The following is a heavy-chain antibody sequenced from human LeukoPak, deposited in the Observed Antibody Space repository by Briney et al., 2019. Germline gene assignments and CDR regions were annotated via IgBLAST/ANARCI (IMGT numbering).Heavy chain of an antibody. V-gene: IGHV1-46*01. CDR1: GYTFTSYY. J-gene: IGHJ6*03. Sequence: ASVKVSCKASGYTFTSYYMHWVRQAPGQGLEWMGIINPSGGSTSYAQKFQGRVTMTRDTSTSTVYMELSSLRSEDTAVYYCAKNYGYSYGYAYYYYYMDVWGKGTTVTVSS. CDR2: INPSGGST. CDR3: AKNYGYSYGYAYYYYYMDV. D-gene: IGHD5-18*01.